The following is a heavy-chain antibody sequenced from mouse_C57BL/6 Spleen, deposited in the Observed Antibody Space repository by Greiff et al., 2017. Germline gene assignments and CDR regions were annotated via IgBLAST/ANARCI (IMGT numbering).Heavy chain of an antibody. J-gene: IGHJ1*03. CDR2: IYPGSGST. Sequence: QVQLQQPGAELVKPGASVKMSCKASGYTFTSYWITWVKQRPGQGLEWIGDIYPGSGSTNYNEKFKSKATLTVDTSSSTAYMQLSSLTSEDSAVYYCARQGASTVVGDWYFDVWGTGTTVTVSS. CDR3: ARQGASTVVGDWYFDV. CDR1: GYTFTSYW. V-gene: IGHV1-55*01. D-gene: IGHD1-1*01.